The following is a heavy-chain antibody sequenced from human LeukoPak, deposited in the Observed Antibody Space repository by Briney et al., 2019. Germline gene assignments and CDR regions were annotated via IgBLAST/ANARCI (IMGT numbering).Heavy chain of an antibody. D-gene: IGHD5-18*01. CDR2: IRSKANSYAT. Sequence: GGSLRLSCAASGFTFSGSAMHWVRQASGKGLEWVGRIRSKANSYATAYAASVKGRFTISRDDSKNTAYLQMNSLKTEDTAVYYCNSPPHASDYWGQGTLVNVTS. CDR3: NSPPHASDY. CDR1: GFTFSGSA. J-gene: IGHJ4*02. V-gene: IGHV3-73*01.